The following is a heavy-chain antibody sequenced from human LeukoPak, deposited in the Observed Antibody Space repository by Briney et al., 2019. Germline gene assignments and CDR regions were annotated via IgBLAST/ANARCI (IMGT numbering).Heavy chain of an antibody. J-gene: IGHJ4*02. CDR3: AKGATYYYDSSGYYLDY. D-gene: IGHD3-22*01. CDR1: GFTFSSYA. CDR2: ISGSGGST. V-gene: IGHV3-23*01. Sequence: GGSLRLSCAASGFTFSSYAMSWVRQAPGKGLEWVSAISGSGGSTYYADSVKGRFIISRDNSKNTLYLQMNSLRAEDTAVYYCAKGATYYYDSSGYYLDYWGQGTLVTVSS.